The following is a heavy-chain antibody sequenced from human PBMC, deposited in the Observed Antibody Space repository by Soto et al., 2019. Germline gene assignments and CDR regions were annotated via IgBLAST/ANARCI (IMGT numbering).Heavy chain of an antibody. CDR2: IYYSGST. CDR1: GGSISSYY. Sequence: SETLSLTCTVSGGSISSYYWSWIRQPPGKGLEWIGNIYYSGSTNYNPSLKSRVTISVDTSKNQFSLKLSSVTAADTAVYYCARDHSSSQYYYYYGMDVWGQGTTVTVS. J-gene: IGHJ6*02. D-gene: IGHD6-13*01. V-gene: IGHV4-59*01. CDR3: ARDHSSSQYYYYYGMDV.